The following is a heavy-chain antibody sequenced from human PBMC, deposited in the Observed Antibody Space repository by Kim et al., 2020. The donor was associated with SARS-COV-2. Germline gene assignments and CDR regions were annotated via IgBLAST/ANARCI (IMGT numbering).Heavy chain of an antibody. V-gene: IGHV3-30*18. CDR2: ITYDGSNK. CDR3: AKDPQVPELLGFGELTFYGMDL. Sequence: GGSLRLSCAASGFTFSSYGMHWVRQAPGKGLEWVSVITYDGSNKYYADSVKGRFTISRDNSKNTLYLQMNSLRAEDTAVYYCAKDPQVPELLGFGELTFYGMDLGGRGTADPVS. D-gene: IGHD3-10*01. J-gene: IGHJ6*01. CDR1: GFTFSSYG.